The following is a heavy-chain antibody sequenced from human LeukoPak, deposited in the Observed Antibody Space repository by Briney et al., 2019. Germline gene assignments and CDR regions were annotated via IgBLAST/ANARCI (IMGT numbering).Heavy chain of an antibody. J-gene: IGHJ6*03. CDR1: GFTFSSYG. Sequence: GGSLRLSCAASGFTFSSYGMHWVRQAPGKGLEWVAYIRYDGSNKYYADSVKGRFTISRDNSKNTLYLQMNSLRAEDTAVYYCAKCGANDFWSGYPIYYYYMDVWGKGTTVTVSS. D-gene: IGHD3-3*01. V-gene: IGHV3-30*02. CDR2: IRYDGSNK. CDR3: AKCGANDFWSGYPIYYYYMDV.